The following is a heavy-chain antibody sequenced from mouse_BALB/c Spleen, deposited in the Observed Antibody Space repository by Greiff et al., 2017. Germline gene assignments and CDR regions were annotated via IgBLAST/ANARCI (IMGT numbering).Heavy chain of an antibody. CDR3: ARDWDDYFDY. V-gene: IGHV5-17*02. J-gene: IGHJ2*01. D-gene: IGHD4-1*01. Sequence: DVKLVESGGGLVQPGGSRKLSCAASGFTFSSFGMHWVRQAPEKGLEWVAYISSGSSTIYYADTVKGRFTISRDNPKNTLFLQMTSLRSEDTAMYYCARDWDDYFDYWGQGTTLTVSS. CDR1: GFTFSSFG. CDR2: ISSGSSTI.